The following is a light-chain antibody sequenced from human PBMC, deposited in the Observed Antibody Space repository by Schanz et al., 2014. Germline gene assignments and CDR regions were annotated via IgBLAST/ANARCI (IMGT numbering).Light chain of an antibody. CDR2: DGS. CDR3: QQRSNWPIT. V-gene: IGKV3-11*01. J-gene: IGKJ5*01. Sequence: EIVLTQSPATLSLSPGERATLSCRANQSVSYYLAWYQQRPGQAPRLLLYDGSNRATGIPARFSGSGSGTDFTLTISSLEPEDFAVYYCQQRSNWPITFGQGTRLEIK. CDR1: QSVSYY.